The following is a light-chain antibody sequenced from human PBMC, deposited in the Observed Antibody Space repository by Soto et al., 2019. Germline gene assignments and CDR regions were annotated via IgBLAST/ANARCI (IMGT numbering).Light chain of an antibody. J-gene: IGLJ1*01. V-gene: IGLV2-11*01. CDR1: SSDVGGYNY. Sequence: QSVLTQPRSVSGPPGQSVTISCTGTSSDVGGYNYVSWYQQHPGKAPKLMIYDVSKRPSGVPDRFSGSKSGNTASLTISGLQAEDEADYYCCSYAGSFRVFGTGTKVTVL. CDR2: DVS. CDR3: CSYAGSFRV.